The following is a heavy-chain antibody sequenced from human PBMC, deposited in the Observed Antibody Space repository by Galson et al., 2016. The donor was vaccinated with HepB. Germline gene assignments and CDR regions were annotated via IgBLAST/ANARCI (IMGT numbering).Heavy chain of an antibody. J-gene: IGHJ6*02. CDR1: GGTFSTYA. D-gene: IGHD6-19*01. V-gene: IGHV1-69*13. CDR3: ATLTIAVAEGDYYYGMDV. Sequence: SVKVSCKASGGTFSTYAINWVRQAPGQGLECMGVIIPIFGTPNYAQKFQGRVTITADESTSTAYMELSSLSSEDTAVYYCATLTIAVAEGDYYYGMDVWGQGTTVTVSS. CDR2: IIPIFGTP.